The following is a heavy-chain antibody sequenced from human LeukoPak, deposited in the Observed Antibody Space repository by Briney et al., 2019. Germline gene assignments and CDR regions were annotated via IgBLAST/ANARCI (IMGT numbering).Heavy chain of an antibody. CDR3: ARAYRAHQTFHSYHFFDF. CDR2: INHYGST. CDR1: GGSFSGYY. V-gene: IGHV4-34*01. Sequence: SETLSLTCAVYGGSFSGYYWNWIRQPPGKGLEWIGEINHYGSTKYSPSLKSRVTISGDTSKNQFSLRLNPVTAADTAVYYCARAYRAHQTFHSYHFFDFWGRGTLVTVSS. D-gene: IGHD5-18*01. J-gene: IGHJ4*02.